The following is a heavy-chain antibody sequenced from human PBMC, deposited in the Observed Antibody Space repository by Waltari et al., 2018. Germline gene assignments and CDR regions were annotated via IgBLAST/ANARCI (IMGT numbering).Heavy chain of an antibody. V-gene: IGHV3-74*01. CDR3: ATCYYYDSSGNYYVSDY. Sequence: EVQLVESGGGLVQPGGSLRLSCAASGITFSRYWMHWVRQAPGKGLVWVSRINGDGSSTSYADSVKGRFTISRDNAKNTRYLQMNSLRAEDTAVYYCATCYYYDSSGNYYVSDYWGQGTLVTVSS. D-gene: IGHD3-22*01. J-gene: IGHJ4*02. CDR2: INGDGSST. CDR1: GITFSRYW.